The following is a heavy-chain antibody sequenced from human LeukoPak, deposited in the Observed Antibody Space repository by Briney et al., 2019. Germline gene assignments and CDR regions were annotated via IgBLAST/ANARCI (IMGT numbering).Heavy chain of an antibody. Sequence: GRSLRLSCAASGFTFSSYGMHWVRQAPGKGLEWVAVIWYDGSNKYYADSVKGRFTISRDNSKNTLYLQMNSLRAEDTAVYYCARDIQGATPNYYYYYGMDVWGQGTTVTVSS. CDR2: IWYDGSNK. CDR1: GFTFSSYG. V-gene: IGHV3-33*08. J-gene: IGHJ6*02. D-gene: IGHD1-26*01. CDR3: ARDIQGATPNYYYYYGMDV.